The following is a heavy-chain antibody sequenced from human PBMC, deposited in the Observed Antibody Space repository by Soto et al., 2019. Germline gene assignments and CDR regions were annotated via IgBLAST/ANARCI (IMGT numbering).Heavy chain of an antibody. CDR3: ARAMSHDYYDSSGYYSGWYFDL. J-gene: IGHJ2*01. CDR1: GGSVSSGSYY. D-gene: IGHD3-22*01. Sequence: SETLSLTCTVSGGSVSSGSYYWSWIRQPPGKGLEWIGYIYYSGSTNYNPSLKSRVTISVDTSKNQFSLKLSSVTAADTAVYYCARAMSHDYYDSSGYYSGWYFDLWGRGTLVTVSS. CDR2: IYYSGST. V-gene: IGHV4-61*01.